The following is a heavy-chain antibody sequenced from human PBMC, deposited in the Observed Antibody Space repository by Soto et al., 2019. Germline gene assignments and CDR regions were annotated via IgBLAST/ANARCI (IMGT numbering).Heavy chain of an antibody. Sequence: SETLSLTCTVSGGSISSSSYYWGWIRQPPGKGLEWIGSIYYSGSTYYNPSLKSRVTISVDTSKNQFSLKLSSVTAADTAVYYCARYEGGWLRVSYYYGMDVWGQGTTVTVSS. J-gene: IGHJ6*02. CDR3: ARYEGGWLRVSYYYGMDV. CDR1: GGSISSSSYY. D-gene: IGHD5-18*01. V-gene: IGHV4-39*01. CDR2: IYYSGST.